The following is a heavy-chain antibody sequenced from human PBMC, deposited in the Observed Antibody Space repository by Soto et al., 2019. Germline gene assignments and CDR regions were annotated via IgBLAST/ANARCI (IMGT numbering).Heavy chain of an antibody. Sequence: QVQLQESGPGLVKPSGTLSLTCAVSGGSISSSNWWSWVRQPPGKGLEWIGEIYHSGSTNYNPSLKSRVTISVDKPQNQFSLKLSSVTAADTAVYYCAKSFMRYGDYEVRWFDPWGQGTLVTVSS. D-gene: IGHD4-17*01. J-gene: IGHJ5*02. CDR3: AKSFMRYGDYEVRWFDP. V-gene: IGHV4-4*02. CDR2: IYHSGST. CDR1: GGSISSSNW.